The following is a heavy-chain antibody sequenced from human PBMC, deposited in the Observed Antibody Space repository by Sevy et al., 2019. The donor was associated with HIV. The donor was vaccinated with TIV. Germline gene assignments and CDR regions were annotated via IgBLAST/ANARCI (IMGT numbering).Heavy chain of an antibody. V-gene: IGHV4-59*01. Sequence: SETLSLTCTVSGGSISSYYWSWIRQPPGKGLEWIGYLYYSGITNYNPSLKSRFTISGDTSKNQFSLKLSSVTAADTAVYYCARGLAYYFNYWGQGTLVTVSS. CDR2: LYYSGIT. CDR3: ARGLAYYFNY. CDR1: GGSISSYY. D-gene: IGHD5-12*01. J-gene: IGHJ4*02.